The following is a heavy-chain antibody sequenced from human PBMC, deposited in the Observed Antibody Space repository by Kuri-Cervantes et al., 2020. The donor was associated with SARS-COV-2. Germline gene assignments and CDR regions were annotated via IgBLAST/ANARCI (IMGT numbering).Heavy chain of an antibody. V-gene: IGHV4-39*01. CDR3: AIAPDIYDSSGYYGDY. CDR1: GGSISSYY. CDR2: IYYSGST. D-gene: IGHD3-22*01. J-gene: IGHJ4*02. Sequence: GSLRLSCTVSGGSISSYYWGWIRQPPGKGLEWIGSIYYSGSTYYNPSLKSRVTISVDTSKNQFSLKLSSVTAADTAVYYCAIAPDIYDSSGYYGDYWGQGTLVTVSS.